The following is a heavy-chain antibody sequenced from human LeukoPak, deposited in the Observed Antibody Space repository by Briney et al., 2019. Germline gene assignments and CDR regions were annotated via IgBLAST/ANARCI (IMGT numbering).Heavy chain of an antibody. D-gene: IGHD3-16*01. Sequence: GGSLRLSCAASGFTFSSYEMNWVRQAPGKGLEWVSYISSSGSTIDYADSVKGRFTISRDNAKNSLYLQMNSLRAEDTAVYYCARGSLSYDHAFDIWGQGTMVTVSS. CDR2: ISSSGSTI. J-gene: IGHJ3*02. CDR1: GFTFSSYE. CDR3: ARGSLSYDHAFDI. V-gene: IGHV3-48*03.